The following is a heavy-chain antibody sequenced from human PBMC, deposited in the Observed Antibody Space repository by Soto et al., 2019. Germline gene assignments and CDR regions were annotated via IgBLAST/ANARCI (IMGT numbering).Heavy chain of an antibody. V-gene: IGHV1-69*01. CDR2: IIPIFGTA. CDR3: AAGRGYYDSSGYYERDYYYYYGMDV. J-gene: IGHJ6*02. CDR1: GGTFSSYA. Sequence: QVQLVQSGAEVKKPGSSVKVSCKASGGTFSSYAISWVRQVPGQGLEWMGGIIPIFGTANYAQKFQGRVTITADESTSTAYMELSSLRSEDTAVYYCAAGRGYYDSSGYYERDYYYYYGMDVWGQGTTVTVSS. D-gene: IGHD3-22*01.